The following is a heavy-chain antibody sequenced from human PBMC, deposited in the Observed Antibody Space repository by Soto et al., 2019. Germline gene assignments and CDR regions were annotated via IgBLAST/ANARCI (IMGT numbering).Heavy chain of an antibody. V-gene: IGHV1-69*13. Sequence: SVKVSCKASGGTFSSYPISWVRQAPGQGLEWMGGIIPIIGTANYAQKFQGRVTITADESTSTVYMELSSLRSEDTAVYYCASPLAYCGGDCPLDYWGQGTLVTVSS. CDR1: GGTFSSYP. CDR2: IIPIIGTA. CDR3: ASPLAYCGGDCPLDY. J-gene: IGHJ4*02. D-gene: IGHD2-21*02.